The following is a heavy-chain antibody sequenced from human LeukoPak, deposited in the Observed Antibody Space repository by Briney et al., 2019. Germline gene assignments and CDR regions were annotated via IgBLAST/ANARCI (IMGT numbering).Heavy chain of an antibody. V-gene: IGHV4-59*02. CDR2: THHSGNT. D-gene: IGHD3-22*01. Sequence: SETLSLTCIVSGDSVSGYYWNWIRQPPGKGLEWIGYTHHSGNTLYNPSLKSRVTTSVDTSKNQFSLKLSSVTAADTAVYYCARSRSYYYDSSAERGQDFDFWGQGTLVTVSS. CDR3: ARSRSYYYDSSAERGQDFDF. J-gene: IGHJ4*02. CDR1: GDSVSGYY.